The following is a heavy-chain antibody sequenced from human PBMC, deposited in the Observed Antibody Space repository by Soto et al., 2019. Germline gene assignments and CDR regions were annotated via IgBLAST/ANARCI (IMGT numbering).Heavy chain of an antibody. Sequence: GGSLRLSCAASGFTFSSYAMSWVRQAPGKGLEWVSAISGSGGSTYYADSVKGRFTISRDNSKNTLYLQMNSLRAEDTAVYYCAKGYYDILTGYLNYYYGMDVWGQGTTVTVSS. CDR1: GFTFSSYA. V-gene: IGHV3-23*01. CDR2: ISGSGGST. CDR3: AKGYYDILTGYLNYYYGMDV. J-gene: IGHJ6*02. D-gene: IGHD3-9*01.